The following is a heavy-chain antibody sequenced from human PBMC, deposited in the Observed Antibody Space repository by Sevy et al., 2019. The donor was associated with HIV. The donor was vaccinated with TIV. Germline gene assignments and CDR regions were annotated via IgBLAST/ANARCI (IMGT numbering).Heavy chain of an antibody. Sequence: ASGKVSCKASGYTFTSYYMHWVRQAPGQGLEWMGIINPSGGSTSYAQKFQGRVTMTRDTSTSTVYMELSSLRSEDTAVYYCAREGVYYYDSSGYFGYWGQGTLVTVSS. CDR2: INPSGGST. D-gene: IGHD3-22*01. J-gene: IGHJ4*02. V-gene: IGHV1-46*01. CDR1: GYTFTSYY. CDR3: AREGVYYYDSSGYFGY.